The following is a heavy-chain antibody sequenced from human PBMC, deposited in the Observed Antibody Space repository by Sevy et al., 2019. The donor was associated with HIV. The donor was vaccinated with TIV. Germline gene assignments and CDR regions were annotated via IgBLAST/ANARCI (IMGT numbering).Heavy chain of an antibody. CDR3: ARDQWLDPYYYYYYGMDV. D-gene: IGHD6-19*01. J-gene: IGHJ6*02. Sequence: GGSLRLSCAASGFTFCSYSMNWVRQAPGKGLEWVSYISSSSSSIYYADSVKGRFTISRDNAKNSLYLQMNSLRDEDTAVYYCARDQWLDPYYYYYYGMDVWGQGTTVTVSS. CDR1: GFTFCSYS. CDR2: ISSSSSSI. V-gene: IGHV3-48*02.